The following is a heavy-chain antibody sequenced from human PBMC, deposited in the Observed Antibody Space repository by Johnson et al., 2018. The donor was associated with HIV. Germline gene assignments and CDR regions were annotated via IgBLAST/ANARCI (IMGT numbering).Heavy chain of an antibody. CDR1: RFTFSSYD. CDR2: IGTAGDT. CDR3: ARGLTIFGVVTDAFDI. J-gene: IGHJ3*02. Sequence: VQLVESGGGVVQPGRSLRLSCAASRFTFSSYDMHWVRQATGKGLEWVSAIGTAGDTYYPGSVKGRFTISRENAKNSLYLQMGSLRAEDMAVYYCARGLTIFGVVTDAFDIWGQGTMVTVSS. D-gene: IGHD3-3*01. V-gene: IGHV3-13*01.